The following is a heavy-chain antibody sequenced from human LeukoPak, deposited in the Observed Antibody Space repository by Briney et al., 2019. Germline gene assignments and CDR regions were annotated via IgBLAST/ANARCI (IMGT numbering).Heavy chain of an antibody. J-gene: IGHJ4*02. CDR3: AKNYAPGNAFYDY. V-gene: IGHV3-23*01. CDR2: IDGSGHYI. D-gene: IGHD3-10*01. CDR1: GFSFSTYA. Sequence: GSLRLSCAASGFSFSTYAMTWVRQGPGRGLEWVSAIDGSGHYIYYRDSVQGRFTNSRDNSKNTLFLQMNSLTAEDSAVYYCAKNYAPGNAFYDYWGQGVLVTVSS.